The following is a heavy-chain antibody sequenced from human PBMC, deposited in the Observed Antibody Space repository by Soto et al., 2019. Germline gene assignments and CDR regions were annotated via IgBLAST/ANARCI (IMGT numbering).Heavy chain of an antibody. Sequence: PGGSLRLSCAASGFTFSSYSMHWVRQAPGKGLKWVAVISYDRSNKYYADSVKGRFTISRDNYKHTLYMQMNSLRAEDTAVYYCARVVVIKIDAFDIWGQGTMVTVSS. J-gene: IGHJ3*02. CDR3: ARVVVIKIDAFDI. CDR2: ISYDRSNK. D-gene: IGHD3-22*01. V-gene: IGHV3-30-3*01. CDR1: GFTFSSYS.